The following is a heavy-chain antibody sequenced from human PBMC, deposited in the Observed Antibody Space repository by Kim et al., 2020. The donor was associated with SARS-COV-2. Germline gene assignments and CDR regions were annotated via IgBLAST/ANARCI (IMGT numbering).Heavy chain of an antibody. Sequence: GGSLRLSCAASGFTFSSYAMSWVRQAPGKGLEWVSAISGSGGSTYYADSVKGRFTISRDNSKNTLYLQMNSLRAEDTAVYYCANDYDFWSGYFGKDAFDIWGQGTMVTVSS. CDR3: ANDYDFWSGYFGKDAFDI. D-gene: IGHD3-3*01. V-gene: IGHV3-23*01. J-gene: IGHJ3*02. CDR1: GFTFSSYA. CDR2: ISGSGGST.